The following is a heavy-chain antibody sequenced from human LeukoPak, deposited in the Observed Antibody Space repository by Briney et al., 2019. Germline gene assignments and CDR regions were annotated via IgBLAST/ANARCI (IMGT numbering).Heavy chain of an antibody. CDR2: IHHSGRT. J-gene: IGHJ4*02. CDR3: ARDRSYFTFDY. Sequence: SETLSLTCTVSDFSINSGYHWGWGRQPPGKGLEWIGSIHHSGRTYYNPSLKSRVTMSTDTSKSQFSLKLSSVTAADTAVYYCARDRSYFTFDYWGQGTLVTVSS. CDR1: DFSINSGYH. D-gene: IGHD3-10*01. V-gene: IGHV4-38-2*02.